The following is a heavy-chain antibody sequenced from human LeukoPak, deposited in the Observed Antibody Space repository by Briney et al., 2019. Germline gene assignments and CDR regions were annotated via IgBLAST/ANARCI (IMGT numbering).Heavy chain of an antibody. CDR1: GFTFSSYE. Sequence: PGGSLRLSCAASGFTFSSYEMNWVRQAPGKGLEWVSYISSSGSTIYYADSVKGRFTISRDNAKNSLYLQMNSLRAEDTAVYYYARKRRWSPGAFDIWGQGTMVTVSS. V-gene: IGHV3-48*03. J-gene: IGHJ3*02. CDR2: ISSSGSTI. CDR3: ARKRRWSPGAFDI. D-gene: IGHD3-3*01.